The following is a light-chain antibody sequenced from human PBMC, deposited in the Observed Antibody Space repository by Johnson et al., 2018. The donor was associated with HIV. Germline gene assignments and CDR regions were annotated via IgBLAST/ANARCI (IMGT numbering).Light chain of an antibody. J-gene: IGLJ1*01. CDR3: GTWDSSLSVFYV. Sequence: QSVLTQPPSVSAAPGQKVTISCSGSSSDMGNYAVSWYQQLPGTAPKLLIYDNNKRPSGIPDRFSGSKSGTSATLGITGLQTGAEADYYCGTWDSSLSVFYVFGTGTKVTVL. CDR2: DNN. V-gene: IGLV1-51*01. CDR1: SSDMGNYA.